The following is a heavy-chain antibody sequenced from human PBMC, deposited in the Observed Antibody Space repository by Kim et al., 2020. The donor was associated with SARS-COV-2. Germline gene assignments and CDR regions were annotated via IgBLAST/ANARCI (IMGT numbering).Heavy chain of an antibody. CDR1: GFAFGSYA. CDR3: ALSTGDYRPFIDY. CDR2: ISYDGHDK. J-gene: IGHJ4*02. Sequence: GGSLRLSCAASGFAFGSYAMHWVRQAPGRGLECVAVISYDGHDKYSTDSVKGRSTISRDKSKNTLYLQMNSLRVEDTGVYYCALSTGDYRPFIDYWGQGTLVTVSA. V-gene: IGHV3-30*03. D-gene: IGHD4-17*01.